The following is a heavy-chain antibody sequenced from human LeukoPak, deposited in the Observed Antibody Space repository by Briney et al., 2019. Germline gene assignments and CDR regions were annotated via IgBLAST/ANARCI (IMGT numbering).Heavy chain of an antibody. D-gene: IGHD5-24*01. Sequence: GGSLRLSCAASGFTFSNYYMSWIRQAPGKGLEWLSYISTSRGGNTVYYADSVKGRFTISRDNAKNSLYLQMNSLTAEDTAVYYCARDDGYIDYWGQGTLVTVSS. J-gene: IGHJ4*02. CDR2: ISTSRGGNTV. V-gene: IGHV3-11*01. CDR3: ARDDGYIDY. CDR1: GFTFSNYY.